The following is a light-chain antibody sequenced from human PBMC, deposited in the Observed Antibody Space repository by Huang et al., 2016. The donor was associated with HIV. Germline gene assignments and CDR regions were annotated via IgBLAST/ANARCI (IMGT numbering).Light chain of an antibody. CDR2: AAS. Sequence: ETVMTQSPVTLSVSPGDRASLSCRSSQIVSSHLAWYQQKPGQAPRLLIYAASTRATGVPARFSGSGAGTAFTLTISSLQSEDSAVYYCQQYNDFRSTFGPGTRVEIK. CDR3: QQYNDFRST. CDR1: QIVSSH. V-gene: IGKV3-15*01. J-gene: IGKJ3*01.